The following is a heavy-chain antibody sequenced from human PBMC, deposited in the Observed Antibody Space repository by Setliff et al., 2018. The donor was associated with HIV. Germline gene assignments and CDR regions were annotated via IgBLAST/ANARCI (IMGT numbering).Heavy chain of an antibody. CDR1: GGSVSTGNYY. V-gene: IGHV4-61*01. CDR2: IFYSGST. D-gene: IGHD3-10*01. J-gene: IGHJ6*04. Sequence: SETLSLTCTVSGGSVSTGNYYWNWIRLPPGKGLEWIGYIFYSGSTNYNPSLKSRVTISVDTSKNQFSLRLNSVAAADTAIYYCTRRGADSYYPRPLDVWGKGTTVTVSS. CDR3: TRRGADSYYPRPLDV.